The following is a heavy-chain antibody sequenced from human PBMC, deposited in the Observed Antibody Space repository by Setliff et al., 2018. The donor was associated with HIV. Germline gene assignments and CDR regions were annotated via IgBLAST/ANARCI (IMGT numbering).Heavy chain of an antibody. CDR1: GFTVSDFS. V-gene: IGHV3-21*01. D-gene: IGHD2-21*01. J-gene: IGHJ4*02. CDR2: ISSSGNI. CDR3: ARLLHNAY. Sequence: KPGGSLRLSCAVSGFTVSDFSMNWVRQAPGKGLEWVSTISSSGNIHYADSVKGRFTISRDNAKNSVYLQMNSLRAEDTAVYYCARLLHNAYWGQGTLVTVSS.